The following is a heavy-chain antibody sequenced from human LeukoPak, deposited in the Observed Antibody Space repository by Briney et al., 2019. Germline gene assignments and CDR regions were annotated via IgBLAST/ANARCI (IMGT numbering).Heavy chain of an antibody. CDR3: ARDSITMIGNKAGRQQDPPRD. V-gene: IGHV1-18*01. Sequence: GSSVKVSCKASGGTFSSYAISWVRQAPGQGLEWMGWISAYNGNANYAQKLQGRVTMTTDTSTTTAYMELRSLRSEDTAVYYCARDSITMIGNKAGRQQDPPRDWGQGTLVTVSS. CDR2: ISAYNGNA. CDR1: GGTFSSYA. D-gene: IGHD3-22*01. J-gene: IGHJ4*02.